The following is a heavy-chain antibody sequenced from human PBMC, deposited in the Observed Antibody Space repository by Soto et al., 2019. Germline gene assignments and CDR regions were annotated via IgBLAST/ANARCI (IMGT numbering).Heavy chain of an antibody. D-gene: IGHD1-7*01. V-gene: IGHV4-4*07. CDR2: IYTSGST. Sequence: QVQLQESGPGLVKPSETLSLTCTVSGGSISSYYWSWIRQPAGKGLEWIGRIYTSGSTNYNPSLKSRVTMSVDTSKNQFSLKLSSVTAADTAVYYCARGNNWNYEAEDYYYYGMDVWGQGTTVTVSS. J-gene: IGHJ6*02. CDR1: GGSISSYY. CDR3: ARGNNWNYEAEDYYYYGMDV.